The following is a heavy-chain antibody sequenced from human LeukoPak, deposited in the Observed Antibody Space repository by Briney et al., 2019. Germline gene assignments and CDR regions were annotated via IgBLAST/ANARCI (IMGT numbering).Heavy chain of an antibody. CDR2: ISGSGGST. J-gene: IGHJ4*02. Sequence: GGSLRLSCAASGLTFSGYAMSWVRQAPGKGLEWVSAISGSGGSTYYADPVKGRFTISRANSKKPLYLQMNRLRGEDTAVYYCAKDHRYCDWLFYFDYWGQGTLVTVSS. CDR3: AKDHRYCDWLFYFDY. D-gene: IGHD3-9*01. V-gene: IGHV3-23*01. CDR1: GLTFSGYA.